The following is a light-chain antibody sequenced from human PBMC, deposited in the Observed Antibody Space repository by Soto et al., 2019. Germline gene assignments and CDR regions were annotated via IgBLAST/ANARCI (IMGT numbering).Light chain of an antibody. Sequence: VLTQSPDTLSLSPGERATLSCRASERISSNFLAWYQQRPGQAPRLLIYGASTRASGIPDRFSGSWSGTDFALTISRLEPEDFAVFYCQQYGTSPFTFGPGTKVEIK. CDR1: ERISSNF. V-gene: IGKV3-20*01. CDR3: QQYGTSPFT. CDR2: GAS. J-gene: IGKJ3*01.